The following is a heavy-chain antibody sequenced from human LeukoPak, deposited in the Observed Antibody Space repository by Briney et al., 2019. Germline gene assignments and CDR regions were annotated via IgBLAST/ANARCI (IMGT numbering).Heavy chain of an antibody. CDR2: IYYSGST. D-gene: IGHD6-25*01. V-gene: IGHV4-39*01. Sequence: PSETLSINCTVSGGSIISSSYYWGWIRQPPGKGLEWIGRIYYSGSTYYNPSLKSRVTISVDTSKNQFSLKLSSVTAADTAVYYCARQPRPNPSGSNWFGPWGQGTLVTVSS. CDR1: GGSIISSSYY. CDR3: ARQPRPNPSGSNWFGP. J-gene: IGHJ5*02.